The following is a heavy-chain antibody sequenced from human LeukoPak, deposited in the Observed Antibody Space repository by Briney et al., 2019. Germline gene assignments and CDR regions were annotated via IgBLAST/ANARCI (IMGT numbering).Heavy chain of an antibody. CDR2: IYYSGST. V-gene: IGHV4-39*01. CDR3: ARHVGSGYYLRIFDY. CDR1: CVSISSSSYY. J-gene: IGHJ4*02. D-gene: IGHD3-22*01. Sequence: SETLSLTCTVSCVSISSSSYYWGWIRQPPGKGLEWVGSIYYSGSTYYNPSLKSRVTISVDSSKNQFSLKLSSVTAAYTAVYYCARHVGSGYYLRIFDYWGQGTLVTVSS.